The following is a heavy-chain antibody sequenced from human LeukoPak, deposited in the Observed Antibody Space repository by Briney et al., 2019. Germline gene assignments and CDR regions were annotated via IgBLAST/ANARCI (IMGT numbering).Heavy chain of an antibody. Sequence: TGGSLRLSCAASGFTFSNAWMSWVRQAPGKGLEWVGRIKSKTDGGTTDYAAPVKGRFTISRDDSKNTLYLQMNSLKTEDTAVYYCTTRGYSYGLVGYYHYMDVWGKGTTVTVSS. CDR2: IKSKTDGGTT. D-gene: IGHD5-18*01. V-gene: IGHV3-15*01. J-gene: IGHJ6*03. CDR1: GFTFSNAW. CDR3: TTRGYSYGLVGYYHYMDV.